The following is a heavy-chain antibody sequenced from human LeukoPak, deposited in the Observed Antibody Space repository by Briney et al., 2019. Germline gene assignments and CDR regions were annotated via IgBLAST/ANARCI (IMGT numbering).Heavy chain of an antibody. J-gene: IGHJ3*02. V-gene: IGHV3-23*01. CDR2: ISASGSST. Sequence: GGSLRLSCAASGFTFSSYAMSWVRQAPGKGLEWVSVISASGSSTYYADSVNGRFTISRDNSKNTLYLQMNSLRAEDTALYYCAQRSLAPPNYVFDIWGQGTMVTVSS. CDR1: GFTFSSYA. D-gene: IGHD6-6*01. CDR3: AQRSLAPPNYVFDI.